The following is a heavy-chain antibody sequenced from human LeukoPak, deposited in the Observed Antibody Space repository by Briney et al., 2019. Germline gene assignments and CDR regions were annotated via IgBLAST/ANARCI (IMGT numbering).Heavy chain of an antibody. D-gene: IGHD6-19*01. Sequence: SETLSLTCTVSGGSISSYCWSWIRQPPGKGLEWIGYIYYSGSTNYNPSLKSRVTISVDTSKNQFSLKLSSVTAADTAVYYCARALRARYSSGWSSFDYWGQGTLVTVSS. CDR3: ARALRARYSSGWSSFDY. V-gene: IGHV4-59*01. CDR2: IYYSGST. CDR1: GGSISSYC. J-gene: IGHJ4*02.